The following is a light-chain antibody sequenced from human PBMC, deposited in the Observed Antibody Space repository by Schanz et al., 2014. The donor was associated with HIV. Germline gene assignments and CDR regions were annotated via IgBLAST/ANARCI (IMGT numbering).Light chain of an antibody. CDR3: QQHGYSPYT. V-gene: IGKV3-20*01. J-gene: IGKJ2*01. CDR2: GAS. Sequence: EIVLTQSPATLSVSPGESATLSCRASQSVTNSYLAWYQQKPGQAPRLLIYGASSRATGIPDRFSGSGSGTDFTLTISRLEPEDFAVYYCQQHGYSPYTFGQGTKLEIK. CDR1: QSVTNSY.